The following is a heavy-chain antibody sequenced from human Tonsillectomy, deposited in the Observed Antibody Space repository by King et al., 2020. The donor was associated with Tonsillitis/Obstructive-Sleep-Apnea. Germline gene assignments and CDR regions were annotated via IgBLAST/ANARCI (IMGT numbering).Heavy chain of an antibody. CDR1: AFAFAYYT. CDR2: IDATGNHV. V-gene: IGHV3-21*01. CDR3: ARDLSIAYFDY. Sequence: VQLVESGGGLVKPGGSLMLSCEASAFAFAYYTFDWVRQAPGKGLEWVSSIDATGNHVYYADLVKGRFTISRDNAKKSLYLEMTSLRADETAVYYCARDLSIAYFDYWGQGTLVTVSS. J-gene: IGHJ4*02.